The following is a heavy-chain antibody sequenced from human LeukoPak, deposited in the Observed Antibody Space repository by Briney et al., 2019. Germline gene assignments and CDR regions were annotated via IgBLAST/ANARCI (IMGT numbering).Heavy chain of an antibody. CDR1: GGSFSGYY. J-gene: IGHJ4*02. V-gene: IGHV4-34*01. CDR2: INHSGST. CDR3: ARGGGLWSY. Sequence: SETLSLTCAVYGGSFSGYYWSWIRQPPGKGLEWIGEINHSGSTNYNPSLKSRVTISVDTSKNQFSLKLSSVTAADTAVYYCARGGGLWSYWGQGTLVTVPS. D-gene: IGHD5-18*01.